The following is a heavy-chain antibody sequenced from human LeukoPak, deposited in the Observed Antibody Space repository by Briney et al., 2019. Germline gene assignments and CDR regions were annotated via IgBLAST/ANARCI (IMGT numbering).Heavy chain of an antibody. CDR3: ARVGFIAAAGHFDP. J-gene: IGHJ5*02. CDR1: GYTFTAYY. Sequence: ASVKVSCKASGYTFTAYYLHWVRQAPGQGLEWMGWINPKNGGTNSAQNFQGRITMTSDTSISTVYMELTRLRSDDTAVYYCARVGFIAAAGHFDPWGQGTLVTVSS. CDR2: INPKNGGT. V-gene: IGHV1-2*02. D-gene: IGHD6-13*01.